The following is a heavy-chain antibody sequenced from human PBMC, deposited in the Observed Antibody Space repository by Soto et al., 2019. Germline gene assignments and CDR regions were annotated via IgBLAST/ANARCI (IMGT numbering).Heavy chain of an antibody. Sequence: EVQLVESGGGLIQPGGSLRLSCAASGFTVISNYMSWVRQAPGKGLEWVSRASPDGTSTSYADSVKGRFTISRDNAKNTLFMQMNSLRAEDTAVYYCTRHGSGDYFLFDPWGQGTLVTVSS. CDR1: GFTVISNY. J-gene: IGHJ5*02. V-gene: IGHV3-74*02. CDR3: TRHGSGDYFLFDP. D-gene: IGHD4-17*01. CDR2: ASPDGTST.